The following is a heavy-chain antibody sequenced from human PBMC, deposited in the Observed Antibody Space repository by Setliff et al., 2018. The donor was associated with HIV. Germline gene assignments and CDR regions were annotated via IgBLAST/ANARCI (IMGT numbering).Heavy chain of an antibody. CDR3: ARDVLDLVISVYGF. Sequence: SETLSLTCDVSGFSISSRYYWGGIRQSPGKGLEWIGNIYHTGSSYYNPSLNDRATISLDTSKNQFSLKLNPVTAADTAVYYCARDVLDLVISVYGFWGQGIPVTVSS. CDR2: IYHTGSS. D-gene: IGHD3-22*01. V-gene: IGHV4-38-2*02. CDR1: GFSISSRYY. J-gene: IGHJ4*02.